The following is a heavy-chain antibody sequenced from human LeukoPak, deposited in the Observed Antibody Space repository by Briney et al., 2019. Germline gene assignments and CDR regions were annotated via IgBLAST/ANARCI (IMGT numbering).Heavy chain of an antibody. CDR2: IIPIFGTA. CDR3: ARHVGYYYVSSGYAFFNY. CDR1: GGTFSSYA. Sequence: SSGKVSCKASGGTFSSYAISWVRQAPGQGLEWMGRIIPIFGTANYAQKFQGRVTITTDESTSTAYMELSSLRSEDTAVYYCARHVGYYYVSSGYAFFNYWGQGTLVTVSS. J-gene: IGHJ4*02. D-gene: IGHD3-22*01. V-gene: IGHV1-69*05.